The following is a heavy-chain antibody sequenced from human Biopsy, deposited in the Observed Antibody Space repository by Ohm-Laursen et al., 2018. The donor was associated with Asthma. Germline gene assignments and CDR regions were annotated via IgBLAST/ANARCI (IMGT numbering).Heavy chain of an antibody. Sequence: SLRPSCAASGFTFSSYAMSWVRQTPDRGLEWVSGISTSGGSKYYAGSVKGRFTLSRDNSKTTLSLQMNSLTEGDTAVYYCVKALGGGDGFDVWGLGTTVTVSS. V-gene: IGHV3-23*01. J-gene: IGHJ3*01. CDR1: GFTFSSYA. CDR3: VKALGGGDGFDV. CDR2: ISTSGGSK.